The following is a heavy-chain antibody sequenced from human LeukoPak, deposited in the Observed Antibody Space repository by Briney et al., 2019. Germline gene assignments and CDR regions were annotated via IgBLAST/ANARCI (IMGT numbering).Heavy chain of an antibody. CDR1: GFTFSSYA. CDR3: AREYGYRDDYHGMDV. CDR2: LSSSGGST. Sequence: PGGSLRLSCAASGFTFSSYAMNWVRQAPGKGLEWVSTLSSSGGSTYSADSVKGRFTISRDNAKNSLYLQMNGLRAEDTALYYCAREYGYRDDYHGMDVWGQGTTVAVSS. J-gene: IGHJ6*02. V-gene: IGHV3-23*01. D-gene: IGHD5-12*01.